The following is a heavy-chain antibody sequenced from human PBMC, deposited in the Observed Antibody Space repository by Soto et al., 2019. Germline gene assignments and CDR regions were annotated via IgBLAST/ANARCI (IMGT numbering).Heavy chain of an antibody. Sequence: SETLSLTCTVSGGSISRYYWGWIRQPPGKGLEWIGSIYHSGNTYYNPSLKSRVTLSIDTSKNQFSLKLRSVTAADTAMYYCARVKLAGRGSFHDWGQGTLVTVSS. CDR2: IYHSGNT. CDR1: GGSISRYY. D-gene: IGHD3-3*02. V-gene: IGHV4-38-2*02. CDR3: ARVKLAGRGSFHD. J-gene: IGHJ4*02.